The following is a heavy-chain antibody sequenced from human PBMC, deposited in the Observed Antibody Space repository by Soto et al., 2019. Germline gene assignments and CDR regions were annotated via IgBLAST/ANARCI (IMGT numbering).Heavy chain of an antibody. CDR1: GYTFTNYA. J-gene: IGHJ4*02. CDR2: INAGNGNT. D-gene: IGHD3-10*01. Sequence: QVQLVQSGAEVKXPGXSVKVSCKASGYTFTNYAIHWVRQXPGQRLEWMGWINAGNGNTKYSQKFQGRVTVTRDTSASTAYMELSSLRSEDTAVYYCAREGTKEFYFDYWGQGTLVTVSS. CDR3: AREGTKEFYFDY. V-gene: IGHV1-3*01.